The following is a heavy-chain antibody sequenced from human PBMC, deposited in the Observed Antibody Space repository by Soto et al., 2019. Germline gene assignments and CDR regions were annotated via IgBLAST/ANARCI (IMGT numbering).Heavy chain of an antibody. J-gene: IGHJ6*02. CDR1: GGSISSGDCY. CDR2: IYYSGST. Sequence: SETLSLTCTVSGGSISSGDCYWSWISQPPGKGLEWIGYIYYSGSTYYNPSLKSRVTISVDTSKNQFSLKLSSVTAADTAVYYCARDRRRGDYGAYKYYGMDVWGQGTTVTVSS. CDR3: ARDRRRGDYGAYKYYGMDV. D-gene: IGHD4-17*01. V-gene: IGHV4-30-4*01.